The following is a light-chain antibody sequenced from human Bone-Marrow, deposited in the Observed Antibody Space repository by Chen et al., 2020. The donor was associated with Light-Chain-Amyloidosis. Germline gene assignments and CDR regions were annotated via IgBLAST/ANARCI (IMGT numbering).Light chain of an antibody. CDR2: EDD. J-gene: IGLJ3*02. Sequence: NFMLTQPHSVSESPGKPVIISCTRTSGGIATNYVQWYQQRPGSSPTTVIYEDDQRPSGVPDRFSGSIDRSSNSASLTISGLKTEDEADYYCQSYQGSSEGVFGGGTKLTVL. V-gene: IGLV6-57*01. CDR3: QSYQGSSEGV. CDR1: SGGIATNY.